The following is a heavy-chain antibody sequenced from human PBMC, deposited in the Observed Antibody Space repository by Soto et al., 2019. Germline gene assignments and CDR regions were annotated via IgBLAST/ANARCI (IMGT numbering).Heavy chain of an antibody. CDR1: GFTFSSYS. Sequence: GGSLRLSCAASGFTFSSYSMNWVRQAPGKGLEWVSSISSSSSYIYYADSVKGRFTISRDNAKNSLYLQMNSLRAEDTAVYYCERVKQQLAGNCWFDPWGQGTLVTVSS. V-gene: IGHV3-21*01. J-gene: IGHJ5*02. CDR3: ERVKQQLAGNCWFDP. D-gene: IGHD6-13*01. CDR2: ISSSSSYI.